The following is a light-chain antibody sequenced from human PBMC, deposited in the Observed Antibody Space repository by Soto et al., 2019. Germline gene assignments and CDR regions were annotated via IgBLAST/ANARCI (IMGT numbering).Light chain of an antibody. CDR1: QSVSSSL. Sequence: EIVLTQSPGTLSLSPGERATLSCRASQSVSSSLLAWYQQKPGQAPRLLIYAASSRATGIPDRFSGSGSGTDFTLTISSLEPEDFAVYYCQQYGSSPPWTFGQGTKVEIK. CDR2: AAS. V-gene: IGKV3-20*01. J-gene: IGKJ1*01. CDR3: QQYGSSPPWT.